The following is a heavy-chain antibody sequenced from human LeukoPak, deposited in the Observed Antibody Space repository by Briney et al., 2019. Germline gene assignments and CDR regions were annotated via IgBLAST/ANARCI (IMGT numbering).Heavy chain of an antibody. V-gene: IGHV4-31*03. J-gene: IGHJ4*02. Sequence: PSETLSLTCTVSGGSISSGGYYWSWIRQHPGKGLEWIGYIYYSGSTYYNPSLKSRVTISVDTSKNQFSLKLSSVTAADTAVYYCARGRIAAAVDPLDYWGQGTLVTVSS. CDR2: IYYSGST. CDR3: ARGRIAAAVDPLDY. CDR1: GGSISSGGYY. D-gene: IGHD6-13*01.